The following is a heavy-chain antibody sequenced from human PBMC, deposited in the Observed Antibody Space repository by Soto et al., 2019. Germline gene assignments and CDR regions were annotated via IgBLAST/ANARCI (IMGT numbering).Heavy chain of an antibody. CDR2: ISGSGGNT. J-gene: IGHJ5*02. CDR1: GFTFSSYV. Sequence: GGSLRLSCAASGFTFSSYVMSWVRQAPGKGLEWVSAISGSGGNTYYADSVKGRFTISRDNSKNTLFLQMNSLRAEDTALYFCAKELGDYYDSSGSWFDPWGQGTLVTVSS. D-gene: IGHD3-22*01. V-gene: IGHV3-23*01. CDR3: AKELGDYYDSSGSWFDP.